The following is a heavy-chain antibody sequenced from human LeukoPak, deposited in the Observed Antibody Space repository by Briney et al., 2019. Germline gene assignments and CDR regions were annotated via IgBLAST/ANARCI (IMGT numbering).Heavy chain of an antibody. V-gene: IGHV3-74*01. CDR3: ATNYYGSGPDH. Sequence: GGSVRLSCAASGFTFSSYLMHWVRQAPGKGLVWVSRIKSDGSSTTYADSVKGGFTISRDNAKNTLYLQMNSLRAEDTAVYYCATNYYGSGPDHWGQGTLVTVSS. CDR1: GFTFSSYL. D-gene: IGHD3-10*01. CDR2: IKSDGSST. J-gene: IGHJ4*02.